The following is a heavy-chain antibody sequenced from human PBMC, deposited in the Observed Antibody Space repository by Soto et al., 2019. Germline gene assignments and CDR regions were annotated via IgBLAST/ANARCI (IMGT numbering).Heavy chain of an antibody. D-gene: IGHD3-10*01. J-gene: IGHJ6*02. CDR3: ARDRWEGSGSFLGEDV. V-gene: IGHV4-31*03. Sequence: QVQLQESGPGLVKPSQTQSLTCTVSGGSISSGGYYWSWIRQHPGKGLEWIGYIYYSGSTYYNPSLMGRVTIPVDTSKNQFSLKMSSVTAVDTAVYYGARDRWEGSGSFLGEDVWGQGTTVTVSS. CDR2: IYYSGST. CDR1: GGSISSGGYY.